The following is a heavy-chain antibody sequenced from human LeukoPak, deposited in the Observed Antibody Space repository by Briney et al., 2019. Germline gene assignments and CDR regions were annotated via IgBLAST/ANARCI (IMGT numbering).Heavy chain of an antibody. V-gene: IGHV1-8*01. CDR3: ARVAVVTAIRSYYYYGMDV. D-gene: IGHD2-21*02. Sequence: ASVKVSCKASGYTFTSYDINWVRQATGQGLEWMGWMNPNSGNTGYAQKFQGRVTMTRNTSISTAYMELSSLRSEDTAVYYCARVAVVTAIRSYYYYGMDVWGQGTTVTVSS. CDR1: GYTFTSYD. CDR2: MNPNSGNT. J-gene: IGHJ6*02.